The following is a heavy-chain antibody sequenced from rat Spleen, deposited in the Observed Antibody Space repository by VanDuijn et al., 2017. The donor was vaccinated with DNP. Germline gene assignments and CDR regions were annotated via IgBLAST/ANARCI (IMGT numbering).Heavy chain of an antibody. J-gene: IGHJ2*01. Sequence: EVQLVESGGDLVQSGRSLKVSCAASGFTFSDYNMAWVRQAPKKGLEWVASITSSGGSTYYPDSVKGRFTISRDSAKNTLYLQMNSLRSKDTATYYCARDSRDYGSYADYFDYWGQGVMVTVSS. CDR2: ITSSGGST. CDR1: GFTFSDYN. D-gene: IGHD1-8*01. V-gene: IGHV5S23*01. CDR3: ARDSRDYGSYADYFDY.